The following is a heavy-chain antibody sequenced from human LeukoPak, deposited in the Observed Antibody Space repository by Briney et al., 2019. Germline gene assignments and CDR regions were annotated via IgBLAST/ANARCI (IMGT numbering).Heavy chain of an antibody. Sequence: GGSLRLSCAASGFTFRTSGMSWVREAPGKGLEWVSAISGSGVSTYYADSVKGRFTISRDNSKNTLYLQMNSLRAEGTAVYYCARDRGSTDFDYWGQGTLVTVSS. J-gene: IGHJ4*02. D-gene: IGHD3-10*01. V-gene: IGHV3-23*01. CDR3: ARDRGSTDFDY. CDR2: ISGSGVST. CDR1: GFTFRTSG.